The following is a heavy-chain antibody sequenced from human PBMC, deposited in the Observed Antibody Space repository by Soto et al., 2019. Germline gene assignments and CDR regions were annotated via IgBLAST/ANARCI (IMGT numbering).Heavy chain of an antibody. V-gene: IGHV3-30-3*01. CDR2: ISYDGSST. D-gene: IGHD3-10*01. CDR3: ARRGALDI. Sequence: QVQLVESGGGVVQPGRSLRLSCAASGFTFNSYAMHWVRQAPGKGLEWVAFISYDGSSTYYADSVKGRFTISRDNSKNTLFLQMNSLRAEDTAVYYCARRGALDIWGQGTMVTVSS. J-gene: IGHJ3*02. CDR1: GFTFNSYA.